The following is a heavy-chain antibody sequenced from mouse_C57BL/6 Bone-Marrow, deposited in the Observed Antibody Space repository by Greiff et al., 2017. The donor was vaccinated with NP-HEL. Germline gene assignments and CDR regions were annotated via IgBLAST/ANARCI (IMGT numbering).Heavy chain of an antibody. V-gene: IGHV5-6*01. CDR1: GFTFSSYG. Sequence: EVKVVESGGDLVKPGGSLKLSCAASGFTFSSYGMSWVRQTPDKRLEWVATISSGGSYTYYPDSVKGRFTISRDNAKNTLYLQMSSLKSEDTAMYYCARHRAYYFDYWGQGTTLTVSS. D-gene: IGHD3-1*01. CDR3: ARHRAYYFDY. J-gene: IGHJ2*01. CDR2: ISSGGSYT.